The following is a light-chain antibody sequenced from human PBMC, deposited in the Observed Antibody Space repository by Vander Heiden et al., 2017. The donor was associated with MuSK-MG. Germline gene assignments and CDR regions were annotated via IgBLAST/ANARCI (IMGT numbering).Light chain of an antibody. CDR3: QQSSHTPT. CDR1: QSVGTF. CDR2: AAS. Sequence: EIQMTQSPSSLSASVGARVTITCRADQSVGTFLHWYQQRPGTAPRLLIYAASILQSGVPSRFSGGGSGTHFTLTISTLQSEDFATYFCQQSSHTPTFGGGTKVEIK. V-gene: IGKV1-39*01. J-gene: IGKJ4*01.